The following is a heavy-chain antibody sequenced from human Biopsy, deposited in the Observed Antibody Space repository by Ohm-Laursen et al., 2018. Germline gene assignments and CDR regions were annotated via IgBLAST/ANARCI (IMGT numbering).Heavy chain of an antibody. CDR1: GFTYTTFA. CDR3: AKGGSITIFGVVINNCFDP. V-gene: IGHV3-23*01. CDR2: ISANGATS. Sequence: SLRLSCTAFGFTYTTFAMSWVRQAPGKGPEWVSTISANGATSYYADSVKGRFTISRDNSKNTPYLQMNSVRADDTAIYYCAKGGSITIFGVVINNCFDPWGQGTRVTVSS. D-gene: IGHD3-3*01. J-gene: IGHJ5*02.